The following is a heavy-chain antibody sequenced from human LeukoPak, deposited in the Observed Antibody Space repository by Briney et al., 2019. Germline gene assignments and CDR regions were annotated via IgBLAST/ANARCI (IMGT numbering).Heavy chain of an antibody. V-gene: IGHV3-7*01. Sequence: GGSLRLSCAASGFTFSSYWMSWVRQAPGKGLEWVANIKQDGSEKYYVDSVKGRFTISRDNAKNSLYLQMNSLRAEDTAVYYCARDPRYDSSGYFAWGQGTLVTVSS. D-gene: IGHD3-22*01. J-gene: IGHJ5*02. CDR3: ARDPRYDSSGYFA. CDR1: GFTFSSYW. CDR2: IKQDGSEK.